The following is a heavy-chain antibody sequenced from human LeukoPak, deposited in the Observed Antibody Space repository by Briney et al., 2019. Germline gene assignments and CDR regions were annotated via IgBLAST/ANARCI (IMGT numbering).Heavy chain of an antibody. CDR1: GFTFSSYS. D-gene: IGHD6-6*01. Sequence: GGSLRLSCAASGFTFSSYSMNWVRQAPGKGLEWVSSISSSSSYIYYADSVKGRFTISRDNAKNSLYLQMNSLRAEDTAVYYCARGLGRSSSSGVDYWGQGTLVTVSS. CDR3: ARGLGRSSSSGVDY. CDR2: ISSSSSYI. J-gene: IGHJ4*02. V-gene: IGHV3-21*01.